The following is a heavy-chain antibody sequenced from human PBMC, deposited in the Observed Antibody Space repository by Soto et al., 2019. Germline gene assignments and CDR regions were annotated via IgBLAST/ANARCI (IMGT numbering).Heavy chain of an antibody. CDR1: GYTFINYD. D-gene: IGHD2-15*01. J-gene: IGHJ4*02. CDR2: MNPKRGKT. Sequence: QVQLVQSGAEVKKPGASVKVSCKTSGYTFINYDINWVRQAPGKGLEWMGLMNPKRGKTGYAQKFQGRVSMTRDTSTSTAYMELNSLRSEDTATYYCSRTPGDYWGQGTLVTVSS. CDR3: SRTPGDY. V-gene: IGHV1-8*01.